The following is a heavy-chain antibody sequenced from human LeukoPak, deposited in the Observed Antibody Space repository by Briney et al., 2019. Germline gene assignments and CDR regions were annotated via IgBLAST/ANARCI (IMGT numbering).Heavy chain of an antibody. Sequence: ASVKVSCKASGGTFGSYAISWVRQAPGQGLEWMGRIIPILGIANYAQKFQGRVTITADKSTSTAYMELSSLRSEDTAVYYCAREVDAVAGTHYYFDYWGQGTLVTVSS. CDR2: IIPILGIA. CDR3: AREVDAVAGTHYYFDY. V-gene: IGHV1-69*04. D-gene: IGHD6-19*01. J-gene: IGHJ4*02. CDR1: GGTFGSYA.